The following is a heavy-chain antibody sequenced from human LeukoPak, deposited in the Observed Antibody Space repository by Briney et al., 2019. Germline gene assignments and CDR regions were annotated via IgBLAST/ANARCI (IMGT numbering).Heavy chain of an antibody. V-gene: IGHV3-23*01. CDR3: AKEPTYTASWYVDS. Sequence: GGSLRLSCVASGFSFSNYAMGWVRQAPEKGLEWVAAISVDPTCYADSAKGRFTISRDNSKNMVYLQMSSLRAEGTAVYYCAKEPTYTASWYVDSWGLGTLVTVSS. CDR1: GFSFSNYA. J-gene: IGHJ4*02. D-gene: IGHD6-13*01. CDR2: ISVDPT.